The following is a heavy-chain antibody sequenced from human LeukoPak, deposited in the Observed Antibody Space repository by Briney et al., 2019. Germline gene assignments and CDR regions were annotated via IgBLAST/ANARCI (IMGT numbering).Heavy chain of an antibody. CDR1: GFTFSNFW. J-gene: IGHJ4*02. CDR3: ARDSSSWYSY. V-gene: IGHV3-7*01. D-gene: IGHD6-13*01. Sequence: PGGSLRLSCAASGFTFSNFWMSWVRQAPGKGLEWVANIKQDASEKYYVDSVKGRFSISRDNAKNSLYLQMNSLRAEDTAVYYCARDSSSWYSYWGRGTLVTDSS. CDR2: IKQDASEK.